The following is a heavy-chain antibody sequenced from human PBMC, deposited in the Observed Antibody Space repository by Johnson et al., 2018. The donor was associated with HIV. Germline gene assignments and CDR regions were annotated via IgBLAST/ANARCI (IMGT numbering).Heavy chain of an antibody. CDR1: EFILSDYY. CDR2: ISSSGGTI. J-gene: IGHJ3*02. CDR3: ARDGRGLDAFDI. V-gene: IGHV3-11*04. Sequence: QVQLVESGGDLVKPGGSLRLSCGASEFILSDYYISWVRQAPEKGLEWISYISSSGGTIFYADSVKVRFTISRDIAKNTLYLQMNSLRAEDTAVYYCARDGRGLDAFDIWGQGTVVTVSS. D-gene: IGHD3/OR15-3a*01.